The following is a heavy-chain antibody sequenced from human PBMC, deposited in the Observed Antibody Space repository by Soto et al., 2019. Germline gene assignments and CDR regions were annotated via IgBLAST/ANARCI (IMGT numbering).Heavy chain of an antibody. Sequence: QVQLVQSGAEVREPGASVKVSCKASGYIFTDYDINWVRQATGQGPEWMGWMSPNNGDTGYAQKFQGRVTMTRDTSISTAYMELSSRRSEDTAVYYCARGVDAGVDYWGQGILVTVSS. D-gene: IGHD2-15*01. CDR2: MSPNNGDT. V-gene: IGHV1-8*01. CDR1: GYIFTDYD. CDR3: ARGVDAGVDY. J-gene: IGHJ4*02.